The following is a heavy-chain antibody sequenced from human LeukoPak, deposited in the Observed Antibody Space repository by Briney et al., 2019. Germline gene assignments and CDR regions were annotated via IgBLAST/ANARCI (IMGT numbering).Heavy chain of an antibody. CDR1: GYTFTDYF. CDR2: IHPSSGAT. J-gene: IGHJ4*02. D-gene: IGHD6-13*01. CDR3: ARAGIAAAGTD. V-gene: IGHV1-2*02. Sequence: ASVKVSCKASGYTFTDYFIHWVRQAPGQGLEWMGWIHPSSGATNYAQKFQGRVTMTRDTSISTAYMELSRLRSDDTAVYYCARAGIAAAGTDWGQGTLVTVSS.